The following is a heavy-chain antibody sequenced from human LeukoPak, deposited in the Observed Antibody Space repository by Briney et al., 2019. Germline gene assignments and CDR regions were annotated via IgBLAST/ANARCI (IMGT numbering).Heavy chain of an antibody. CDR1: GFTFSTYW. V-gene: IGHV3-74*03. Sequence: GGSLRHSCAASGFTFSTYWMHWVRQAPGKGLVWVSRIRPEGTTTAYADSVKGRFTISRDNAKNSLYLQMNSLRAEDTAVYYCARDYDSSGYYGLYYYYMDVWGKGTTVTVSS. J-gene: IGHJ6*03. D-gene: IGHD3-22*01. CDR2: IRPEGTTT. CDR3: ARDYDSSGYYGLYYYYMDV.